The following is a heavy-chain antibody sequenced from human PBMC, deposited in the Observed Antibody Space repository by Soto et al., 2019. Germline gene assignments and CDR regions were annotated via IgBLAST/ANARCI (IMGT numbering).Heavy chain of an antibody. V-gene: IGHV1-18*01. CDR2: ISAYNGNT. J-gene: IGHJ4*02. Sequence: ASVKVSCKAFGYTFTTYGISWVRQAPGQGLEWMGWISAYNGNTNYAQKLQGRVTMTTDTSTSTAYMELRSLRSDDTAVYYCARSAYYDILTGYYNVMGYWGQGTLVTVSS. CDR1: GYTFTTYG. D-gene: IGHD3-9*01. CDR3: ARSAYYDILTGYYNVMGY.